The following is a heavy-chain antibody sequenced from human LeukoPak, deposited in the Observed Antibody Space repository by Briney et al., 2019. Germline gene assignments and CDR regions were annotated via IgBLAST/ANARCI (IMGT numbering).Heavy chain of an antibody. V-gene: IGHV1-18*01. J-gene: IGHJ4*02. CDR1: GYTFTSYG. CDR3: ARDRGTRRITFGGANGCAY. CDR2: ISAYNGNT. D-gene: IGHD3-16*01. Sequence: ASVKVSCKASGYTFTSYGISWVRQAPGQGLEWMGWISAYNGNTNYAQKLQGRVTMTTDTSTSTAYMELSRLRSDDTAVYYCARDRGTRRITFGGANGCAYWGQGTLVTVSS.